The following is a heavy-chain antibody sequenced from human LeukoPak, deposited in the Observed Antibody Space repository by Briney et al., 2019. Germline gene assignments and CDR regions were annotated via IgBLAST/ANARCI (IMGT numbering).Heavy chain of an antibody. CDR2: IIPIFGTA. D-gene: IGHD6-19*01. V-gene: IGHV1-69*06. J-gene: IGHJ4*02. CDR1: VCTFNIYA. CDR3: ARGGVAVAGTINLGY. Sequence: ASVTVSFTSSVCTFNIYAISWVRQAQGQGREWMGRIIPIFGTANYAQKFQGRVTITADKSTSTAYMELSSLRSEDTAVYYCARGGVAVAGTINLGYWGQGTLVTVSS.